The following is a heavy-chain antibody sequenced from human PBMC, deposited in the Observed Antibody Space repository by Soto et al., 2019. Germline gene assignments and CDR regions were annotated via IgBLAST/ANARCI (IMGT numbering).Heavy chain of an antibody. Sequence: SETLSLTCTVSGASISSYYWSWIRQPPGKGLEWIGHISYSGNPDYNPSLSSRVTTSVDTSKNQFSLQLTSVTAADTAVYYCARHYSADPFDYWGQGTLVTVSS. CDR2: ISYSGNP. CDR1: GASISSYY. V-gene: IGHV4-59*08. D-gene: IGHD2-21*01. J-gene: IGHJ4*02. CDR3: ARHYSADPFDY.